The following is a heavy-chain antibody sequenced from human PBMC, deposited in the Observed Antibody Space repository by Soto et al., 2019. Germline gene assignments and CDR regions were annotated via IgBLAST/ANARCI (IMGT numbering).Heavy chain of an antibody. J-gene: IGHJ5*02. V-gene: IGHV1-69*05. D-gene: IGHD3-22*01. CDR2: IIPIFGTA. CDR1: GGTFSSYA. CDR3: ARVAYYDTSGYFDP. Sequence: GASVKVSCKASGGTFSSYAISWVRQAPGQGLEWMGGIIPIFGTANYAQKIQGRVTLTTDTSTRTAYMELRSLRSDDTAVYYCARVAYYDTSGYFDPWGQGTLVTVSS.